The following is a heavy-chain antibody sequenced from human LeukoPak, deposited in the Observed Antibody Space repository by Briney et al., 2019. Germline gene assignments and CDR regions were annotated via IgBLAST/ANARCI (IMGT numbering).Heavy chain of an antibody. CDR2: ISSSGSTI. Sequence: SGGSLRLSCAASGFTFSSHEMNWVRQAPGKGLEWVSYISSSGSTIYYADSVKGRFTISRDNAKNSLYLQMNSLRAEDTAVYYCARVSVDESPATYDSSGYYRAIDYWGQGTLVTVSS. V-gene: IGHV3-48*03. J-gene: IGHJ4*02. D-gene: IGHD3-22*01. CDR1: GFTFSSHE. CDR3: ARVSVDESPATYDSSGYYRAIDY.